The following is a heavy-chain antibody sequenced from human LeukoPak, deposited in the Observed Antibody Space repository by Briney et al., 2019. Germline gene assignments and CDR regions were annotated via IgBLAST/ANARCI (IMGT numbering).Heavy chain of an antibody. CDR2: IIPIFGTA. V-gene: IGHV1-69*05. CDR1: GGTFSSYA. Sequence: SVKVSCKASGGTFSSYAISWVRQAPGQGLEWMGGIIPIFGTANYAQKFQGRVTITTDESTSTAYMELSSLRSEDTAVYYCAREGTIFGVVRGYMDVWGKGPRSPSP. CDR3: AREGTIFGVVRGYMDV. J-gene: IGHJ6*03. D-gene: IGHD3-3*01.